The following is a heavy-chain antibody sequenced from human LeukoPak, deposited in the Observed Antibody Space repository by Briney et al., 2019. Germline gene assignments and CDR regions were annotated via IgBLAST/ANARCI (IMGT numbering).Heavy chain of an antibody. CDR2: ISSSSSYI. CDR3: ARDPGVYYYMDV. V-gene: IGHV3-21*01. D-gene: IGHD2-8*01. Sequence: ETLSLTCTVSGGSISSSSYYWGWIRQPPGKGLEWVSSISSSSSYIYYADSVKGRFTISRDNAKNSLYLQMNSLRAEDTAVYYCARDPGVYYYMDVWGKGTTVTISS. J-gene: IGHJ6*03. CDR1: GGSISSSS.